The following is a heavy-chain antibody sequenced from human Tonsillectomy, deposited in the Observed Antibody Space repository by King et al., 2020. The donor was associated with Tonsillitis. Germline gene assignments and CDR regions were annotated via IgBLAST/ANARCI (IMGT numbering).Heavy chain of an antibody. CDR1: GFKFRSYG. V-gene: IGHV3-30-3*01. CDR2: TSSDESEK. D-gene: IGHD4-17*01. CDR3: ASDGDDFH. J-gene: IGHJ4*02. Sequence: VRLVESGGGVVQPGRSLRLSCAASGFKFRSYGIHWIRQAPGKGLEWVAVTSSDESEKFYADAVKGHFTISRHNYKNTLYLHVNSLRPEDTAVYYCASDGDDFHWGQGTLVTVSS.